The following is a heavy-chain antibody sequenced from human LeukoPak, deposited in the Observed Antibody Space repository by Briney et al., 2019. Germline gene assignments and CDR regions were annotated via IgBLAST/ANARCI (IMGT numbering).Heavy chain of an antibody. D-gene: IGHD3-22*01. CDR1: GGSFSGYY. V-gene: IGHV4-34*01. CDR3: ASPYYYDSSGSIDY. CDR2: INHSGST. Sequence: PSETLSLTCAVYGGSFSGYYWSWIRQPPGKGLEWIGEINHSGSTNYNPSLKSRVTISVDTSKNQFSLKLSSVTAADTAVYYCASPYYYDSSGSIDYWGQGTLVAVSS. J-gene: IGHJ4*02.